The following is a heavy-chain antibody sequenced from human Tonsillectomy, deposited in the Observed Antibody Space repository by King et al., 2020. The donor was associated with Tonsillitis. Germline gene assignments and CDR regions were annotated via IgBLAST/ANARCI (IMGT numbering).Heavy chain of an antibody. V-gene: IGHV3-20*04. CDR1: GFTFDDYG. J-gene: IGHJ4*02. CDR2: INWNGGST. Sequence: QLVQSGGGVVRPGGSLRLSCAASGFTFDDYGMSWVRQAPGKGLEWVSGINWNGGSTGYADSVKGRFTISRDNAKNSLYLQMNSLRAEDTALYYCARARTTSLDIVVVPAAEYFDYWGQGTLVIVSS. CDR3: ARARTTSLDIVVVPAAEYFDY. D-gene: IGHD2-2*03.